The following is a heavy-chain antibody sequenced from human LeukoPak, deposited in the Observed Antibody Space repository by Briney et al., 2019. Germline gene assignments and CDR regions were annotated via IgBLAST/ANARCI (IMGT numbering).Heavy chain of an antibody. CDR1: GYTFTGYY. CDR2: INPNSGGT. V-gene: IGHV1-2*04. J-gene: IGHJ3*02. Sequence: GASVKVSCKASGYTFTGYYMHWVRQAPGQGLEWMGWINPNSGGTNYAQKFQGWVTMTRDTSISTAYMELSRLRSDDTAVYYCARGGIHTSRGAFDIWGQGTMVTVSS. CDR3: ARGGIHTSRGAFDI.